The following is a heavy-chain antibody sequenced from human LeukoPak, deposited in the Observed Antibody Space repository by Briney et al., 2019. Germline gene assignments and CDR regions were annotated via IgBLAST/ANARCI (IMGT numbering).Heavy chain of an antibody. CDR1: GFIFSSYS. V-gene: IGHV3-48*01. CDR2: ISSSGTTI. J-gene: IGHJ4*02. Sequence: GGSLRLSCAASGFIFSSYSMKWVRQAPGKGLEWVSYISSSGTTIYYADSVKGRFTISRDNAKTTLYLQMNSLRAEDTAVYDCAKWIRNSFCAGSYYDYWGQGTLVTVSS. CDR3: AKWIRNSFCAGSYYDY. D-gene: IGHD3-10*02.